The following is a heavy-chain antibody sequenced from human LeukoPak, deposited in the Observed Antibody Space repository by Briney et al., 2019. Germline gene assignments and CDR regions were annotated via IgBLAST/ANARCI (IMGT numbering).Heavy chain of an antibody. Sequence: SETLSLTCAVYGGSFGGYYWSWIRQPPGKGLEWIGEINHSGSTNYNPSLKSRVTISVDTSKDQFSLKLSSVTAADTAVYYCARSPKFNWFDPWGQGTLVTVSS. J-gene: IGHJ5*02. V-gene: IGHV4-34*01. CDR3: ARSPKFNWFDP. CDR2: INHSGST. CDR1: GGSFGGYY.